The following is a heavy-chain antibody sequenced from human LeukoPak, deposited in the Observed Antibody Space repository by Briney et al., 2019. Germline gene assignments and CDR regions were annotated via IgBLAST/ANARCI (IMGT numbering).Heavy chain of an antibody. D-gene: IGHD3-22*01. J-gene: IGHJ4*02. CDR3: AREGQDTMIVVVIPFDY. V-gene: IGHV3-30*04. Sequence: PGGSLRLSCAASGFTFSSYAMHWVRQAPGKGLEWVAVISYDGSNKYYADSVKGRFTISRDNSKNTLYLQMNSLRAEDTAVYYCAREGQDTMIVVVIPFDYWGQGTLVTVSP. CDR1: GFTFSSYA. CDR2: ISYDGSNK.